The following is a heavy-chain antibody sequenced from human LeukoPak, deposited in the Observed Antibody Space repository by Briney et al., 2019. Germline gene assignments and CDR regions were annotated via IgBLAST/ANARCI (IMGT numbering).Heavy chain of an antibody. CDR3: ARLHSSGWYYFDY. CDR2: IIPIFGTA. D-gene: IGHD6-19*01. J-gene: IGHJ4*02. CDR1: GGTFSSYA. Sequence: SVKVSCKASGGTFSSYAIGWVRQAPGQGLEWMGGIIPIFGTANYAQKFQGRVTITTDESTSTAHMELSSLRSEDTAVYYCARLHSSGWYYFDYWGQGTLVTVSS. V-gene: IGHV1-69*05.